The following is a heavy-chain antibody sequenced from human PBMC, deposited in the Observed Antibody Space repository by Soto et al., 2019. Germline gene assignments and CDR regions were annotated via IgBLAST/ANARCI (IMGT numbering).Heavy chain of an antibody. CDR3: ARKGSGVYGMDV. J-gene: IGHJ6*02. CDR1: GYSISSTNW. V-gene: IGHV4-28*01. CDR2: IYQSGST. Sequence: SETLSLTCAVPGYSISSTNWWGWIRQPPGKRLEWIGYIYQSGSTYYNPSLKSRVTMSVDTSKNQFSLKLSSVTAVDSAVYYCARKGSGVYGMDVWGQGTTVT. D-gene: IGHD3-10*01.